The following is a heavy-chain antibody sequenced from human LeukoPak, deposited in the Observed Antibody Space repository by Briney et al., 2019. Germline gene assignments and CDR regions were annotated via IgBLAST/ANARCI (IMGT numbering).Heavy chain of an antibody. Sequence: SVKVSCKASGFTFTSSAVQWVRQARGQRLEWIGWIVVGSGNTNYAQKFQERVTITGDMSTSTAYMELSSLRSEDTAVYYCAAGPRSYDSSGYYAFDIWGQGTMVTVSS. V-gene: IGHV1-58*01. CDR1: GFTFTSSA. J-gene: IGHJ3*02. CDR3: AAGPRSYDSSGYYAFDI. CDR2: IVVGSGNT. D-gene: IGHD3-22*01.